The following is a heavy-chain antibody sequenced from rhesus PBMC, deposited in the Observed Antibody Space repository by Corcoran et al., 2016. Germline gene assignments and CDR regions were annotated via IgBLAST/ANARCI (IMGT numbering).Heavy chain of an antibody. CDR2: INGYSGNT. V-gene: IGHV4-80*01. CDR3: TSPIRYRFDV. CDR1: GGSFRSYW. Sequence: QVQLQESGPGLVKPSETLSLTCAVSGGSFRSYWWNWIRQPPGKGLEWMGEINGYSGNTNSNPSLQSRLTISKAVSKSQFSLKLTSVTAADTAVYYCTSPIRYRFDVWGPGVLVSVSS. J-gene: IGHJ5-1*01.